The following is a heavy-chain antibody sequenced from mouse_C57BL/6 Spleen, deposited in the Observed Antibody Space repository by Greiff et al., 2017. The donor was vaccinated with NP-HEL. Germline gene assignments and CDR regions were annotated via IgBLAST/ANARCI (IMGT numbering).Heavy chain of an antibody. CDR3: ARSGGYGYPCYAMDY. J-gene: IGHJ4*01. Sequence: VQLQQSGAELVMPGASVKLSCKASGYTFTSYWMHWVKQRPGQGLEWIGEIDPSDSYTNYNQKFKGKSTLTVDKSSSTAYLQLSSLTSEDSAVYYCARSGGYGYPCYAMDYWGKGTSVTVSS. CDR2: IDPSDSYT. D-gene: IGHD2-2*01. CDR1: GYTFTSYW. V-gene: IGHV1-69*01.